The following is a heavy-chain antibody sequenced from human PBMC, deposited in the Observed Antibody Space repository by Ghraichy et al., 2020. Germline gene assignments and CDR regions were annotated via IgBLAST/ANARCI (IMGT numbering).Heavy chain of an antibody. J-gene: IGHJ4*02. D-gene: IGHD6-19*01. CDR1: GFTFSSYA. Sequence: SCAASGFTFSSYAMHWVRQAPGKGLEWVAVISYDGSNKYYADSVKGRFTISRDNSKNTLYLQMNSLRAEDTAVYYCARDPVASGWYESGVDYWGQGTLVTVSS. V-gene: IGHV3-30*04. CDR2: ISYDGSNK. CDR3: ARDPVASGWYESGVDY.